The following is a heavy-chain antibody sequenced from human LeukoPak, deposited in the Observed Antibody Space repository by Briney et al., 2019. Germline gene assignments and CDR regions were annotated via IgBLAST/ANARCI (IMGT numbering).Heavy chain of an antibody. D-gene: IGHD1-26*01. CDR3: AREQMGATTDY. V-gene: IGHV4-59*12. CDR2: IYYSGST. CDR1: GGSISSYY. J-gene: IGHJ4*02. Sequence: PSETLSLTCTVSGGSISSYYWSWIRQPPGKGLEWIGYIYYSGSTNYNPSLKSRVTILVDTSKNQFSLKLSSVTAADTAVYYCAREQMGATTDYWGQGTLVTVSS.